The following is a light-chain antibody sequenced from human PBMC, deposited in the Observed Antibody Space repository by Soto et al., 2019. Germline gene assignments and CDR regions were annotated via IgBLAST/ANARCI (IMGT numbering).Light chain of an antibody. CDR1: SSNIGAGYD. CDR2: GNS. Sequence: QSVLTQPPSVSGAPGQRVTISCTGSSSNIGAGYDVHWYQQLPGTAPKLLIYGNSNRPSGVPDRFSGSKSGTSASLAITGLQSEDEADYYCAAWDDSLNGYVFGTGTKVNAL. CDR3: AAWDDSLNGYV. J-gene: IGLJ1*01. V-gene: IGLV1-40*01.